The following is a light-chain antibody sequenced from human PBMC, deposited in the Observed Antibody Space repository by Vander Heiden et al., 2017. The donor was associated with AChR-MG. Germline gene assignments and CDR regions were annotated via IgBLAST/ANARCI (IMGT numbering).Light chain of an antibody. CDR1: SSDIGGYKY. CDR3: SSYAGSNNWV. V-gene: IGLV2-8*01. CDR2: EVS. J-gene: IGLJ3*02. Sequence: QSALTQPPSASGSPGQSVTISCTGSSSDIGGYKYVSWYQQHPGKAPKLMIYEVSERPSGVPERFSGSKSGNTASLTVSGLQADDEADYYCSSYAGSNNWVFGGGTKLTVL.